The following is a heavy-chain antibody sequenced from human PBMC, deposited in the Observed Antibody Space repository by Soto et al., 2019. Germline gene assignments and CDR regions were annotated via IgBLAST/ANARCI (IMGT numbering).Heavy chain of an antibody. J-gene: IGHJ5*02. CDR2: INAHSGGT. D-gene: IGHD6-6*01. Sequence: ASVKVSCKASGFSFTGYYIHWLRQAPGQGLEWMGWINAHSGGTEYAQKFQGRVTLTRDTSIATAYLTLTSLTSDDTALYYCAKDLTRQLAYWLDPWGQGTKVAVYS. CDR3: AKDLTRQLAYWLDP. V-gene: IGHV1-2*02. CDR1: GFSFTGYY.